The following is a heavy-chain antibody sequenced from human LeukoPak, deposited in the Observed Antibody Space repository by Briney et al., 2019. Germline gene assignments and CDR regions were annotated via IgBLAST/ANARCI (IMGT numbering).Heavy chain of an antibody. Sequence: PSETLSLTCTVSGGSISSYYWSWIRQPTGKGLEWIGYIYTSGSTNYNPSLKSRVTISVDTSKNQFSLKLSSVTAADTAVYYCARLSVVVPAAISDWGQGTLVTVSS. D-gene: IGHD2-2*02. CDR3: ARLSVVVPAAISD. CDR2: IYTSGST. CDR1: GGSISSYY. J-gene: IGHJ4*02. V-gene: IGHV4-4*09.